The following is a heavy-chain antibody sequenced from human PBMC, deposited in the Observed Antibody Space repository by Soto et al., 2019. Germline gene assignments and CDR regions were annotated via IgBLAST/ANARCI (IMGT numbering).Heavy chain of an antibody. CDR3: ARHASYYYVGSGTHDGMDV. CDR2: ISADNGNT. Sequence: GASVKVSCKASGYTFTSEGISWVRQAPGQGLEWMGWISADNGNTNYAQKLQGRVTMTTATPTSTAYMGLRSLRSDDTAVYYCARHASYYYVGSGTHDGMDVWGQGTTVTVSS. V-gene: IGHV1-18*01. J-gene: IGHJ6*02. CDR1: GYTFTSEG. D-gene: IGHD3-10*02.